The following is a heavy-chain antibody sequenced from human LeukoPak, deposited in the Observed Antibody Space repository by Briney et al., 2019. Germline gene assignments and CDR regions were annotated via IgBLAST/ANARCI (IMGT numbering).Heavy chain of an antibody. V-gene: IGHV4-39*07. CDR2: IYYSGTT. Sequence: SETLSLTCTVSGGSISSSPYYWGWIRQPPGKGLEWIVSIYYSGTTHYNPSLESRVTISVDTSKNQFSLKLASVTAADTAIYYCAKGAGGFSYCTWFDPWGQGTLATVSS. CDR3: AKGAGGFSYCTWFDP. J-gene: IGHJ5*02. CDR1: GGSISSSPYY. D-gene: IGHD5-18*01.